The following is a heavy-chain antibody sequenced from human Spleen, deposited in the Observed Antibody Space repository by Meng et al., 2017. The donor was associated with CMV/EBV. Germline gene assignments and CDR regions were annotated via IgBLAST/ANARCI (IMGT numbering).Heavy chain of an antibody. V-gene: IGHV4-61*01. CDR1: GGSVSSGSYY. CDR2: ISYIGST. J-gene: IGHJ3*02. CDR3: ARDILERNAFDM. D-gene: IGHD1-1*01. Sequence: VTGGSVSSGSYYWTWLRQPPGKGLEWIGYISYIGSTNYNPSLKSRVAISVDTSKNQFSLKLSSVTAADTAIFYCARDILERNAFDMWGQGTMVTVSS.